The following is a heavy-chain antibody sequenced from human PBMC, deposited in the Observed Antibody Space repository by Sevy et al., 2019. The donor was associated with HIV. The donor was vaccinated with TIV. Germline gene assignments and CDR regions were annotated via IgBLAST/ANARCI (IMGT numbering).Heavy chain of an antibody. J-gene: IGHJ6*02. CDR2: IRYDGSNK. CDR3: AKESFVTTVTRSVNYYYYYGMDV. Sequence: GGSLRLSCAASGFTFSSYGMHWVRQAPGKGLEWVAFIRYDGSNKYYADSVKGRFTISRDNSKNTLYLQMNSLRAEDTAVYYCAKESFVTTVTRSVNYYYYYGMDVWGQGTTVTVSS. V-gene: IGHV3-30*02. D-gene: IGHD4-17*01. CDR1: GFTFSSYG.